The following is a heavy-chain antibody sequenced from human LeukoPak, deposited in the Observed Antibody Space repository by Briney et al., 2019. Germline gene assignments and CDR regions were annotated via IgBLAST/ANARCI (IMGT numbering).Heavy chain of an antibody. V-gene: IGHV3-21*01. J-gene: IGHJ4*02. CDR2: ISSSSSYI. CDR1: GFTFSSYS. D-gene: IGHD1-26*01. CDR3: ARESNSVSYADY. Sequence: GGSLRLSCAASGFTFSSYSMNWVRQAPGKGLEWVSSISSSSSYIYYADSVKGRFTISRGNAKNSLYLQMNSLRAEDTAVYYCARESNSVSYADYWGQGTLVTVSS.